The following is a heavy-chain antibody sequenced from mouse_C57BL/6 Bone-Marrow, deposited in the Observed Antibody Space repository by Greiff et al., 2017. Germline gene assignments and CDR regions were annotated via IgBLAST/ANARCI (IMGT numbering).Heavy chain of an antibody. CDR3: ARLRGDYGSFDY. D-gene: IGHD1-2*01. V-gene: IGHV1-53*01. CDR2: INPSNGGT. J-gene: IGHJ2*01. Sequence: QVQLQQPGTELVKPGASVKLSCKASGYTFTSYWMHWVKQRPGQGLEWIGNINPSNGGTNYNEKFKSKATLTVNKSSSTAYMQLSSLTSEASAVYYWARLRGDYGSFDYWGQGTTLTVSA. CDR1: GYTFTSYW.